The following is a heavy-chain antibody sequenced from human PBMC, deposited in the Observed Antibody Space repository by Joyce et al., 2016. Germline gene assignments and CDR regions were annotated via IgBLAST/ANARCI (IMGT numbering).Heavy chain of an antibody. Sequence: EVQLVESGGGLVQRGGSLRLSCAASGFTFSSYWMSWVRQEPGKGLEWVANIKEDGSEKYYVDAVKGRFTIARDNAKNSLYLQMNSLRAEDTAGYYGATVRDYYGSGSQPLDYWGQGTLVTVSS. CDR3: ATVRDYYGSGSQPLDY. CDR1: GFTFSSYW. CDR2: IKEDGSEK. V-gene: IGHV3-7*01. D-gene: IGHD3-10*01. J-gene: IGHJ4*02.